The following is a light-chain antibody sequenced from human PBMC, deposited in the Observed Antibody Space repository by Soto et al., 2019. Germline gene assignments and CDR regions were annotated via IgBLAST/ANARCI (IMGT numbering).Light chain of an antibody. CDR2: DVS. Sequence: QSVLTQPRSVSGSPGQSVTISCTGTSSDIGSYNYVSWYQQHPGKAPKLMIYDVSKRPSGVPDRFSGSKSGNTASLTISGLQTEDEADYYCCTYAGSYLRVFGGGTQLTVL. J-gene: IGLJ3*02. CDR1: SSDIGSYNY. V-gene: IGLV2-11*01. CDR3: CTYAGSYLRV.